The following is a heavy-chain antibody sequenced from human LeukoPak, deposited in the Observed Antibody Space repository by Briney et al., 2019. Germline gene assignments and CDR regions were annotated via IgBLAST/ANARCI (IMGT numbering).Heavy chain of an antibody. V-gene: IGHV4-34*01. J-gene: IGHJ4*02. D-gene: IGHD3-22*01. CDR3: SRQVVGNDY. Sequence: SETLSLTCAVYGESSFSSYYWSWIRQTPGWALEWIGEINHSGYTNYNPSLKSRVTLSIDTSKNQFSMRLNSVTAADTAVYYCSRQVVGNDYWGQGTLVTVSS. CDR1: GESSFSSYY. CDR2: INHSGYT.